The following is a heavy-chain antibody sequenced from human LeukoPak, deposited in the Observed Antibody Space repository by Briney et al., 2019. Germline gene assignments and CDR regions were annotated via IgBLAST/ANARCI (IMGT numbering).Heavy chain of an antibody. CDR2: IIPIFGTA. D-gene: IGHD3-3*01. V-gene: IGHV1-69*05. J-gene: IGHJ3*02. Sequence: GASVKVSCKASGGTFSSYAISWVRQAPGQGLEWMGRIIPIFGTANYAQKFQGRVTITTDESTSTAYMELSSLRSEDTAVYYCARDITIFGVIPGPRKGAFDIWGQGTMVTVSS. CDR3: ARDITIFGVIPGPRKGAFDI. CDR1: GGTFSSYA.